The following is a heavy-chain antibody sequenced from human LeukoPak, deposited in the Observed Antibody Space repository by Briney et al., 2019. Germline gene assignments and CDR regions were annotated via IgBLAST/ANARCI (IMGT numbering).Heavy chain of an antibody. CDR1: GGSISSSSYY. Sequence: PSETLSLTCTVSGGSISSSSYYWGWIRQPPGKGLEWIGSIYYSGSTYYNPSLKSRVTTSVDTSKNQFSLKLSSVTAADTAVYYCAISIQLWTNNWFDPWGQGTLVTVSS. CDR2: IYYSGST. D-gene: IGHD5-18*01. CDR3: AISIQLWTNNWFDP. J-gene: IGHJ5*02. V-gene: IGHV4-39*01.